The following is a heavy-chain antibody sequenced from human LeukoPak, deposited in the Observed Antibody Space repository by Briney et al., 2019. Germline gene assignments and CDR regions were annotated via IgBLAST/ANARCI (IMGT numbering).Heavy chain of an antibody. J-gene: IGHJ6*02. Sequence: SETLSLTCAVSGGSISSSNWWSWVRQPPGKGLEWIGEIYHSGSTNYNPSLKSRVAISVDNSKNHFSLQLSSVTAADTAVYYCARSSYYDSTYGMDVWGQGTTVTVSS. CDR3: ARSSYYDSTYGMDV. CDR2: IYHSGST. V-gene: IGHV4-4*02. CDR1: GGSISSSNW. D-gene: IGHD3-22*01.